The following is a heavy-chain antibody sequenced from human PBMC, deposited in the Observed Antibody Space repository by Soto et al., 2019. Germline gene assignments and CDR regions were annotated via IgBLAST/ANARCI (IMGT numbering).Heavy chain of an antibody. D-gene: IGHD6-13*01. CDR1: GFTFDDYA. J-gene: IGHJ4*02. CDR2: ISWNSGSI. CDR3: AKDGYSSPSNFDY. Sequence: EVQLVESGGGLVQPGRSLRLSCAASGFTFDDYAMHWVRQAPGKGLEWVSGISWNSGSIGYADSVKGRFTISRDNAKNSLYLQMNSLRAEDTALYYCAKDGYSSPSNFDYWGQGTLVTVSS. V-gene: IGHV3-9*01.